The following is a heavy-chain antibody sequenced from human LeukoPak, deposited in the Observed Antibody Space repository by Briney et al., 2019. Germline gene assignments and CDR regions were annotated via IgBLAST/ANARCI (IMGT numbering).Heavy chain of an antibody. J-gene: IGHJ4*02. CDR3: ARHSNSGSPIDY. D-gene: IGHD1-26*01. V-gene: IGHV4-34*01. Sequence: SETLSLTCAVDGGSFSGYYGSWRPQPPGKGLEWIGEIHHSGSTNYNPSLQSRVTISVDTSNNQFSLKLSSVTAADTAVYYCARHSNSGSPIDYWGQGTLVTVSS. CDR2: IHHSGST. CDR1: GGSFSGYY.